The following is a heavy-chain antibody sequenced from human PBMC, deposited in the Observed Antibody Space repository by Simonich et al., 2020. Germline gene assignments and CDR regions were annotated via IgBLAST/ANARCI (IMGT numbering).Heavy chain of an antibody. CDR2: ITPNSGGT. CDR3: ARGALTGDYYYMDV. CDR1: GYTFTGYY. Sequence: QVQLVQSGAEVKKPGASVKVSCKASGYTFTGYYMHWVRQAPGQGLEGMGWITPNSGGTTYAKKFQGRVTMTRDTAISTAYMELSRLGSDDTAVYYCARGALTGDYYYMDVWGKGTTVTVSS. J-gene: IGHJ6*03. D-gene: IGHD7-27*01. V-gene: IGHV1-2*02.